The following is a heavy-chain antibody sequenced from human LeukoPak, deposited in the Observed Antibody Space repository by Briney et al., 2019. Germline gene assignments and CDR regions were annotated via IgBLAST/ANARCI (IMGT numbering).Heavy chain of an antibody. D-gene: IGHD6-19*01. V-gene: IGHV3-30*18. CDR2: ISSDGTYK. CDR3: AKGGSSGWYYFDY. Sequence: GGSLRLSCAASGFTFSNYGMHWVRQAPGKGLEWVALISSDGTYKYYADSVKGRFTITGDNAKNSLYLQMNSLRAEDTALYYCAKGGSSGWYYFDYWGQGTLVTVSS. CDR1: GFTFSNYG. J-gene: IGHJ4*02.